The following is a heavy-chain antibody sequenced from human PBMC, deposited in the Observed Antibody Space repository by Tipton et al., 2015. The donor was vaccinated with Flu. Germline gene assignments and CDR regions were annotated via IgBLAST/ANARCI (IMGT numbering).Heavy chain of an antibody. CDR3: AITGPPSNWKKASRNWFDP. D-gene: IGHD1-20*01. V-gene: IGHV4-34*01. J-gene: IGHJ5*02. CDR1: GGSFSGYY. CDR2: INHSGST. Sequence: LRLSCAVYGGSFSGYYWSWIRQPPGKGLEWIGEINHSGSTNYNPSLKRRVTISVDTSKNQFSLKLSSVTAADTAVYYCAITGPPSNWKKASRNWFDPWGQGTLVTVSS.